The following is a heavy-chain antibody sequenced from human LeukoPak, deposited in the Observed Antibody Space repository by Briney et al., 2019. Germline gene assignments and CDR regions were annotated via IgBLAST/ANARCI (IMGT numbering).Heavy chain of an antibody. D-gene: IGHD5-18*01. Sequence: GASVKVSCKASGYTFTSYGISWVRQAPGQGLEWMGWISAYNGNTNYAQKLRGRVTMTTDTSTSTAYMELRSLRSDDTAVYYCARDPPGYSYGLLDDAFDIWGQGTMVTVSS. CDR2: ISAYNGNT. J-gene: IGHJ3*02. CDR1: GYTFTSYG. CDR3: ARDPPGYSYGLLDDAFDI. V-gene: IGHV1-18*01.